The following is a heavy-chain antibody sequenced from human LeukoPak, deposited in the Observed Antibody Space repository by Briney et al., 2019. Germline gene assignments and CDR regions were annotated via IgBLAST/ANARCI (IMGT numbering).Heavy chain of an antibody. CDR2: IYYSGSP. CDR3: ARYSGSYPVNY. CDR1: GYSISSGYY. J-gene: IGHJ4*02. Sequence: SETLSLTCTVSGYSISSGYYWGWIRQPPGKGLEWIGSIYYSGSPYYNLSLKSRFTISVDTSKNQFSLKLSSVAAADTAVYYCARYSGSYPVNYWGQGTLVTVSS. D-gene: IGHD1-26*01. V-gene: IGHV4-38-2*02.